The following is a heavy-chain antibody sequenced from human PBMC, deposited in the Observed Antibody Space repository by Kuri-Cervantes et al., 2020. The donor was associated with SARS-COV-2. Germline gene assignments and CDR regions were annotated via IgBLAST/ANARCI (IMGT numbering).Heavy chain of an antibody. CDR1: GYSISSGYY. D-gene: IGHD2-15*01. Sequence: ESLKISCAVSGYSISSGYYWGWIRQPPGKGLEWIGHIHSSGKTNYNPSLRGRVTMSQDMSKNQFSLKLRSVTAADTAVYYCARDIIVVMSDAGEPSGDAFDIWGQGTMVTVSS. CDR2: IHSSGKT. CDR3: ARDIIVVMSDAGEPSGDAFDI. V-gene: IGHV4-38-2*02. J-gene: IGHJ3*02.